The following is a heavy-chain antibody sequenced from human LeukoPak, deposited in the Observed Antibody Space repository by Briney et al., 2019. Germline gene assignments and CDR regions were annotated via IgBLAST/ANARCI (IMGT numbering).Heavy chain of an antibody. CDR3: AKGPGYYFDY. V-gene: IGHV3-23*01. CDR2: IGDTGGT. D-gene: IGHD1-14*01. J-gene: IGHJ4*02. CDR1: GIIFSSHI. Sequence: PGGSLRLSCAASGIIFSSHIVRWVRQAPGKGLEWVSTIGDTGGTFYEDSVKGRFTISRDNSKNTVYLHMSSLRAEDTAVYYCAKGPGYYFDYWGQGTLVTVSS.